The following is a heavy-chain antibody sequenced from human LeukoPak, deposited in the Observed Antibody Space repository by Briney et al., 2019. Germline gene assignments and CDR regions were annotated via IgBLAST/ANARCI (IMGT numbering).Heavy chain of an antibody. J-gene: IGHJ6*03. V-gene: IGHV4-34*10. Sequence: SETLSLTCGVSGESFSGYYWSWIRQPPGKGLEWVGEINHSRSTNYNPSLKSRVTMSVDTSKNHISLKLSSVTAADTAVYYCAAGKRGTYSSPLYYYYYYMDVWGKGTAVTVSS. CDR1: GESFSGYY. CDR3: AAGKRGTYSSPLYYYYYYMDV. CDR2: INHSRST. D-gene: IGHD2-15*01.